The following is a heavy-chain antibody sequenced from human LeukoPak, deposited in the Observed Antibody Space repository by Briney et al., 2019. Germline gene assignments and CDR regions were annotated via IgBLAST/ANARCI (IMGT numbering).Heavy chain of an antibody. CDR1: GGSISSSSYY. V-gene: IGHV4-39*07. CDR3: ARDVSIAAAGDFDY. J-gene: IGHJ4*02. Sequence: SETLSLTCTVSGGSISSSSYYWGWIRQPPGKGLEWIGSIYYSGSTYYNPSLKSRVTISVDTSKNQFSLKLSSVTAADTAVYYCARDVSIAAAGDFDYWGQGTLVTVSS. D-gene: IGHD6-13*01. CDR2: IYYSGST.